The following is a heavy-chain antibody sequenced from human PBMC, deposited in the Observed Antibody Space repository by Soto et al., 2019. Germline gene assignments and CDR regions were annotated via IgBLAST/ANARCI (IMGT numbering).Heavy chain of an antibody. J-gene: IGHJ4*02. CDR2: ISSSSSYI. V-gene: IGHV3-21*01. CDR1: GFTFSSYS. D-gene: IGHD1-26*01. CDR3: AREDSGSYYGTLDY. Sequence: GGSLRLSCAASGFTFSSYSMNWVRQAPGKGLEWVSSISSSSSYIYYADSVKGRFTISRDNAKNSLYLQMNSLRAEDTAVYYCAREDSGSYYGTLDYWGQGTLVTVSS.